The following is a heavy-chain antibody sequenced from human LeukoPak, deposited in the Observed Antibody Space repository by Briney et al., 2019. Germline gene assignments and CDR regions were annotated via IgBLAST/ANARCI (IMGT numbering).Heavy chain of an antibody. CDR2: INPSGGST. J-gene: IGHJ6*03. Sequence: GASVKVSXKASGYTFTSYYMHWVRQAPGQGLEWMGIINPSGGSTSYAQKFHGRVTMTRDTSTSTVYMELSSLRSEDTAVYYCARDWRSRYHNGVGDYGLPDYYYYYYMDVWGKGTTVTVSS. CDR1: GYTFTSYY. CDR3: ARDWRSRYHNGVGDYGLPDYYYYYYMDV. D-gene: IGHD4-17*01. V-gene: IGHV1-46*01.